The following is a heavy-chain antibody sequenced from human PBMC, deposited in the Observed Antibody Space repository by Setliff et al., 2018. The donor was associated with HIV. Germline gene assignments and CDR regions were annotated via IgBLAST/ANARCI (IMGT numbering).Heavy chain of an antibody. CDR2: MSGINDAG. V-gene: IGHV1-8*01. D-gene: IGHD6-19*01. CDR1: GYTLTNND. CDR3: ARVPVADDSSGWYGNWYFDL. J-gene: IGHJ2*01. Sequence: ASVKVSCKASGYTLTNNDINWLRQVAGQGLEWIGWMSGINDAGGPAQKFQGRVTMTRDTSISTAYMELSSLRSEDTAVYYCARVPVADDSSGWYGNWYFDLWGPGTLVTVSS.